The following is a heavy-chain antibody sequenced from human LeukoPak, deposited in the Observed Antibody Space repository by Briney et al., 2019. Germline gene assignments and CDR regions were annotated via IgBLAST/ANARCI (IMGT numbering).Heavy chain of an antibody. CDR2: IYYSGST. CDR3: ARTGRGPYYYYYMDV. J-gene: IGHJ6*03. D-gene: IGHD3-10*01. Sequence: SETLSLTCTVSGGSISSYYWSWIRQPPGKGLEWIGYIYYSGSTNYNPSLKSRVTISVDTSKNQFSLKLSSVTAADTAVYYCARTGRGPYYYYYMDVWGKGTTVTVSS. CDR1: GGSISSYY. V-gene: IGHV4-59*01.